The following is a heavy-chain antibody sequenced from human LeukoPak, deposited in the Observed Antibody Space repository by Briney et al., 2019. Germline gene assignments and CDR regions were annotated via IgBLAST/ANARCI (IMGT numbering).Heavy chain of an antibody. J-gene: IGHJ6*04. CDR3: AAGGRGLVYYYYGMDV. CDR1: GYTLTELS. D-gene: IGHD2-15*01. V-gene: IGHV1-24*01. CDR2: FDPEDGET. Sequence: ASVKVSCKVSGYTLTELSMHWVRQAPGKGLEWMGGFDPEDGETIHAQKFQGRVTMTEDTSTDTAYMELSSLRSEDTAVYYCAAGGRGLVYYYYGMDVWGKGTTVTVSS.